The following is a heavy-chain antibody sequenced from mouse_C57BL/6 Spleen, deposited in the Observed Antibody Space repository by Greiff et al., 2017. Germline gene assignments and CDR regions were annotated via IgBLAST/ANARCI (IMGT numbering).Heavy chain of an antibody. J-gene: IGHJ4*01. CDR3: AREYGSSLYAMDY. Sequence: QVQLQQPGAELVRPGSSVKLSCKASGYTFTSYWMHWVKQRPIQGLEWIGNIDPSDSETHYTQKFKDKATLTVDKSSSTAYMQLSSLTSEDSAVYYCAREYGSSLYAMDYWGQGTSVTVSS. CDR2: IDPSDSET. V-gene: IGHV1-52*01. D-gene: IGHD1-1*01. CDR1: GYTFTSYW.